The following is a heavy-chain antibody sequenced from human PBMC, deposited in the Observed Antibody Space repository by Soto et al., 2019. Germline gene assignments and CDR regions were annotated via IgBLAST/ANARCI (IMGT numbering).Heavy chain of an antibody. J-gene: IGHJ4*02. V-gene: IGHV4-59*01. Sequence: SETLSLTCTVSGGSISSYYWSWIRQPPGKGLEWIGYIYYSGSTNYNPSLKSRVTISVDTSKNQFSLKLSSVTAADTAVYYCARERIDYYDSSGYYAIYDYWGQGTLVTVS. D-gene: IGHD3-22*01. CDR2: IYYSGST. CDR1: GGSISSYY. CDR3: ARERIDYYDSSGYYAIYDY.